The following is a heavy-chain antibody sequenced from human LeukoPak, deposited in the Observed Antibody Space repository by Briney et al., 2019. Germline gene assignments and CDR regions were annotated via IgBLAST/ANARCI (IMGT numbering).Heavy chain of an antibody. Sequence: GGSLRLSCAASGFTFSSYWMSWVRQAPGKGLEWVANIKQDGSEKYYVDSVKGRFTISRDNAKNSLYLQMNSLRAEDTAVYYCARDHYYDSSGYYSLWGQGTLVTVSS. CDR1: GFTFSSYW. V-gene: IGHV3-7*01. CDR3: ARDHYYDSSGYYSL. D-gene: IGHD3-22*01. CDR2: IKQDGSEK. J-gene: IGHJ4*02.